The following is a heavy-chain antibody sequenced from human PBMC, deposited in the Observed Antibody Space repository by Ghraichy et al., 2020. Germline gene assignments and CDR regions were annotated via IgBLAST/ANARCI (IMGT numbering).Heavy chain of an antibody. J-gene: IGHJ4*02. D-gene: IGHD2-15*01. CDR3: ARRTFRYLNYFDY. CDR1: GGSISSSSYY. Sequence: SQTLSLTCTVSGGSISSSSYYWGWIRQPPGKGLEWIGSIYYSGSTYYNPSLKSRVTISVDTSKNQFSLKLSSVTAADTAVYYCARRTFRYLNYFDYWGQGTLVTVSS. CDR2: IYYSGST. V-gene: IGHV4-39*01.